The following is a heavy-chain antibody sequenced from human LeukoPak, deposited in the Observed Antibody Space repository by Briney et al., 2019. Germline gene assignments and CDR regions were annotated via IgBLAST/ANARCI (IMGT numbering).Heavy chain of an antibody. CDR2: IYSGGST. Sequence: PGGSLRLSCAASGFTVSSNYMSWVRQAPGKGLEWVPVIYSGGSTYYADSVKGRFTISRDNSKNTLYLQMNSLKGDDTAVYYCAKDSAFYYIDVWGKGTTVIISS. J-gene: IGHJ6*03. CDR3: AKDSAFYYIDV. CDR1: GFTVSSNY. V-gene: IGHV3-53*05. D-gene: IGHD3-10*01.